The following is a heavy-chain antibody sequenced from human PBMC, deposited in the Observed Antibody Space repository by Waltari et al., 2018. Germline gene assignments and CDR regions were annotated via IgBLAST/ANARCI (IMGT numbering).Heavy chain of an antibody. CDR3: ARDEPISASFDI. CDR1: GDSVKNFH. Sequence: QVHLQESGPGLVEPSETLSLTCSISGDSVKNFHWSWIRQSAGKGLEWIGHMHTRGSTKYNPSLESRVTLSLDASKNHFSLKLRSVIAADTAIYYCARDEPISASFDIWGQGTLVIVSS. CDR2: MHTRGST. D-gene: IGHD2-15*01. J-gene: IGHJ3*02. V-gene: IGHV4-4*07.